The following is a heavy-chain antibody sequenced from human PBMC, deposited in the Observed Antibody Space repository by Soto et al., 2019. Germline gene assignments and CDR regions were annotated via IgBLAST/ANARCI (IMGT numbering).Heavy chain of an antibody. Sequence: QVQLVESGGGVVQPGRSLRLSCAASGFTFSSYGMHWVRQAPGKGLEWVAVISYDGSNKYYADSVKGRFTISRDNSKNTLYLQMNSLRAEGTDVYYCAKACARTACGIWGQGTMVTVSS. V-gene: IGHV3-30*18. J-gene: IGHJ3*02. CDR1: GFTFSSYG. CDR3: AKACARTACGI. CDR2: ISYDGSNK.